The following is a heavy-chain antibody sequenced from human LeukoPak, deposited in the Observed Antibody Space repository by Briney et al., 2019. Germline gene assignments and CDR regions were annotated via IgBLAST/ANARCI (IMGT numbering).Heavy chain of an antibody. CDR3: ARAAGGYCTNGVCYYGMDV. Sequence: GASVKVSCTASGGTFSSYAISWVRQAPGQGLEWMGRIIPIFGIANYAQKFQGRVTITADKSTSTAYMELSSLRSEDTAVYYCARAAGGYCTNGVCYYGMDVWGQGTTVTVSS. J-gene: IGHJ6*02. D-gene: IGHD2-8*01. V-gene: IGHV1-69*04. CDR1: GGTFSSYA. CDR2: IIPIFGIA.